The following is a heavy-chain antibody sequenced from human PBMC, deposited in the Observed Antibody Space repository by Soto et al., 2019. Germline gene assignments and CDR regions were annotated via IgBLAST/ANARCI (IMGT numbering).Heavy chain of an antibody. CDR3: ARDSTLAY. J-gene: IGHJ4*02. Sequence: RPSVKVSCKASGYTFTSYYMHWVRQAPGQGLEWMGIINPSGGGTSYAQKFQARVTMTRDTSTSTVYMELSSLTSDDTAVYYCARDSTLAYWGQGTLVTVSS. CDR2: INPSGGGT. CDR1: GYTFTSYY. V-gene: IGHV1-46*01.